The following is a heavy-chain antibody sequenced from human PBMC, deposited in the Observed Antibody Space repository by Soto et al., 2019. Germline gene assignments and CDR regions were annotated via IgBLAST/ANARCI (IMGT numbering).Heavy chain of an antibody. CDR1: GGSISSSNW. J-gene: IGHJ4*02. CDR2: IHHRGNT. D-gene: IGHD3-9*01. CDR3: ARVSDDILTGFYLFDY. Sequence: QVQLQESGPGLVKPSGTLSLTCAVSGGSISSSNWWNWVRQPPGKGLEWIGEIHHRGNTRYNPSLKRRVTISVDKSKNQFSLMLSPVTVADTAVYYCARVSDDILTGFYLFDYWGQGTPVTVSS. V-gene: IGHV4-4*02.